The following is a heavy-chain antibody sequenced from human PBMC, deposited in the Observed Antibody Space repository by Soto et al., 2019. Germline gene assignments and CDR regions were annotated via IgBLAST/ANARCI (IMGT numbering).Heavy chain of an antibody. D-gene: IGHD6-13*01. CDR2: INHSGST. CDR1: GGSFSGYY. CDR3: AKEKAAAGTYYYYGMDV. Sequence: SETLSLTCAVYGGSFSGYYWSWIRQPPGKGLEWIGEINHSGSTNYNPSLKSRVTISVDTSKNQFSLRAEDTAVYYCAKEKAAAGTYYYYGMDVWGQGTTVTVSS. J-gene: IGHJ6*02. V-gene: IGHV4-34*01.